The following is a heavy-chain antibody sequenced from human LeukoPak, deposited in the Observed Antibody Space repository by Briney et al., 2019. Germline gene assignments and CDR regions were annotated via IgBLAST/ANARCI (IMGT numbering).Heavy chain of an antibody. V-gene: IGHV4-61*01. CDR2: MYYSGST. J-gene: IGHJ4*02. Sequence: KPSETLSLTCTVSGGSISSSSYYWSWIRQPPGKGLEWIAYMYYSGSTNYNPSLKSRVTISVDTSKNQFSLKLSSVTAADTAVYYCARDDGYNFWYFDYWGQGTLVTVSS. CDR1: GGSISSSSYY. D-gene: IGHD5-24*01. CDR3: ARDDGYNFWYFDY.